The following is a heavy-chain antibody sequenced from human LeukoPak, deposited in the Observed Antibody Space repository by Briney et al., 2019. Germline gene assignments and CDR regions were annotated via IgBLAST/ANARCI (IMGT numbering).Heavy chain of an antibody. CDR2: IYYSGST. Sequence: SETLSLTCTVSGGSISSYYWSWIRQPPGKGLERIGYIYYSGSTNYNPSLKSRVTISVDTSKNQFSLKLSSVTAADTAVYYCARTRDGYNSDYWGQGTLSPSPQ. V-gene: IGHV4-59*01. D-gene: IGHD5-24*01. CDR1: GGSISSYY. J-gene: IGHJ4*02. CDR3: ARTRDGYNSDY.